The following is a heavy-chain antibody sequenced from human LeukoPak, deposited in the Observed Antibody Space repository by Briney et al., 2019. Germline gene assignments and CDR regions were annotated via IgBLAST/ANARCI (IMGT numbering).Heavy chain of an antibody. CDR3: ARGQSGRRFLADY. D-gene: IGHD3-3*01. CDR2: ISGSGGST. Sequence: GGSLRLSCAASGLTFSSYAMSWVRQAPGKGLEWVSAISGSGGSTYYADSVRGRFTISRDNSKNTLYLQMNSLRAEDTAVYYCARGQSGRRFLADYWGQGTLVTVSS. CDR1: GLTFSSYA. J-gene: IGHJ4*02. V-gene: IGHV3-23*01.